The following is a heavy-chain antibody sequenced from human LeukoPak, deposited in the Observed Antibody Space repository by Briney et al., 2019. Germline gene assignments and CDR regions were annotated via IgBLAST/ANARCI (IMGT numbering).Heavy chain of an antibody. J-gene: IGHJ3*02. V-gene: IGHV3-23*01. CDR2: ISGSGGST. CDR3: AKALPSWRAFDI. CDR1: GFTFSSYA. Sequence: PGGSLRLSCAASGFTFSSYAMSWSRQPQGKGLEWVSAISGSGGSTYYADSVKGRFTISRDNPKNTLYLQMNSLRAEDTAVYYCAKALPSWRAFDIWGQGTMVTVSS. D-gene: IGHD5-24*01.